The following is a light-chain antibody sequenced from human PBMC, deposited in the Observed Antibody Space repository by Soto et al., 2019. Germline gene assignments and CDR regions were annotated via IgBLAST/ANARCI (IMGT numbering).Light chain of an antibody. CDR2: GAS. CDR1: QSVSSN. V-gene: IGKV3-15*01. CDR3: QQYNNWPPLT. Sequence: EIVMTQSPATLSVSPGERATLSCRASQSVSSNLAWYQQKPGQAPRLLMYGASTRATGIPARFSGSGSGTEFTHTISSLQSEDFAVYYCQQYNNWPPLTFGGGTKVEIK. J-gene: IGKJ4*01.